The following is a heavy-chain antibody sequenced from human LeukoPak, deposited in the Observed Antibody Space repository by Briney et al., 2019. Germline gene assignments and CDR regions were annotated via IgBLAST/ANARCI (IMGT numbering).Heavy chain of an antibody. CDR2: IPYDGSNK. J-gene: IGHJ4*02. D-gene: IGHD5-12*01. Sequence: GGCLRLSCAASGFTFSSYGMHWVRQAPGKGLEWVAVIPYDGSNKYYADSVKGRFTISRDNSKNTLYLQMNSLRAEDTAVYYCAKLATGYWGQGTLVTVSS. CDR1: GFTFSSYG. V-gene: IGHV3-30*18. CDR3: AKLATGY.